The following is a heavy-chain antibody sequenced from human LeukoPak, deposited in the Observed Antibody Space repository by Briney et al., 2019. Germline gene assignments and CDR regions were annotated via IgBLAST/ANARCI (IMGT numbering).Heavy chain of an antibody. V-gene: IGHV4-59*01. D-gene: IGHD4-17*01. CDR2: IYYSGST. CDR1: GGSISSYY. Sequence: SETLSLTCTVSGGSISSYYWSWIRQPPGKGLEWIGYIYYSGSTNYNPSLKSPVTISVDTSKNQFSLKLSSMAAADTAVYYCARLAADYGALDYWGQGTLVTVSS. CDR3: ARLAADYGALDY. J-gene: IGHJ4*02.